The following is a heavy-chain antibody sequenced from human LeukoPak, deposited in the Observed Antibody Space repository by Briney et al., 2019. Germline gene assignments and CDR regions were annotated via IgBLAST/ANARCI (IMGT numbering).Heavy chain of an antibody. CDR1: GGSFSGYY. J-gene: IGHJ6*03. V-gene: IGHV4-34*01. D-gene: IGHD3-22*01. CDR3: ARSVALSGRVRYYYDSSGYYTYYYYYMDV. CDR2: INHSGST. Sequence: SETLSLTCAVYGGSFSGYYWSWIRQPPGKGLEWIGEINHSGSTNYNPSLKSRVTISVDTSKNQFSLKLSSVTAADTAVYYCARSVALSGRVRYYYDSSGYYTYYYYYMDVWGKGTTVTISS.